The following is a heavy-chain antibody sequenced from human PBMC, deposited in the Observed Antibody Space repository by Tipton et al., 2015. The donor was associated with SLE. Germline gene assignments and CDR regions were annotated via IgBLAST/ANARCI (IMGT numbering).Heavy chain of an antibody. Sequence: TLSLTCAVYGGSFSGNYWSWIRQPPGKGLEWIGEINHSGSTNYNPSLKSRVTISVDTSKNQFSLKLSSVTAADTAVYYCAREGYSGYARRLLWFDPWGQGTLVTVSS. D-gene: IGHD5-12*01. CDR2: INHSGST. CDR1: GGSFSGNY. J-gene: IGHJ5*02. V-gene: IGHV4-34*01. CDR3: AREGYSGYARRLLWFDP.